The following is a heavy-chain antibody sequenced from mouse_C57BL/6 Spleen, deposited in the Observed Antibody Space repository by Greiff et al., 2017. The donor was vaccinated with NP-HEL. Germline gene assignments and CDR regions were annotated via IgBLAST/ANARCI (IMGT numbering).Heavy chain of an antibody. CDR2: ISDGGSYT. CDR3: ARDGELGRGFAY. V-gene: IGHV5-4*01. J-gene: IGHJ3*01. Sequence: DVHLVESGGGLVKPGGSLKLSCAASGFTFSSYAMSWVRQTPEKRLEWVATISDGGSYTYYPDNVKGRFTISRDNAKNNLYLQMSHLKSEDTAMYYCARDGELGRGFAYWGQGTLVTVSA. CDR1: GFTFSSYA. D-gene: IGHD4-1*01.